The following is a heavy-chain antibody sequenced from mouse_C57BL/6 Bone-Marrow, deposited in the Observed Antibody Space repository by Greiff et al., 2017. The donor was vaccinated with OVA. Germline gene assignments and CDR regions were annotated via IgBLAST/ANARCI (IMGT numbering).Heavy chain of an antibody. J-gene: IGHJ3*01. CDR1: GYTFTSYW. V-gene: IGHV1-7*01. Sequence: VQVVESGADLAKPGASVKLSCKASGYTFTSYWMHWVKQRPGQGLEWIGYINPSSGYTKYNQKFKDKATLTADKSSSTAYMQLSSLTYEDSAVDYCARSAGNSLAYWGQGTLVTVSA. CDR2: INPSSGYT. CDR3: ARSAGNSLAY. D-gene: IGHD2-1*01.